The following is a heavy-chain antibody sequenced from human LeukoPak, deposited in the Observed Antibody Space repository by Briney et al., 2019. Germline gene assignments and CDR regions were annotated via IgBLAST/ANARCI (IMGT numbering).Heavy chain of an antibody. CDR1: GFTFSSYA. CDR2: ISGSGGST. Sequence: GGSLRLSCAASGFTFSSYAMSWVRQAPGKGLEWVSIISGSGGSTYYADSVKGRFTISRDNSKNTLYLQMNSLRVGDTAVYYCAKGLRYFDWSSPTYYFDYWGQGTLVTVSS. CDR3: AKGLRYFDWSSPTYYFDY. J-gene: IGHJ4*02. D-gene: IGHD3-9*01. V-gene: IGHV3-23*01.